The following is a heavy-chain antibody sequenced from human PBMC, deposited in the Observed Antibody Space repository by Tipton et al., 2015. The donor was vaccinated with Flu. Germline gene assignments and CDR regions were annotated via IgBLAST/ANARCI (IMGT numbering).Heavy chain of an antibody. Sequence: TLSLTCNVSGGSIHNYYWSRIRQPAGKELEWIGDINHIGNTNTNPSLKSRVTISIDTSKSQFFLDLTSMTAADTGIYYCARARDYGDRGGGWFDPWGQGTLVTVSS. CDR1: GGSIHNYY. CDR3: ARARDYGDRGGGWFDP. J-gene: IGHJ5*02. D-gene: IGHD4-17*01. V-gene: IGHV4-4*07. CDR2: INHIGNT.